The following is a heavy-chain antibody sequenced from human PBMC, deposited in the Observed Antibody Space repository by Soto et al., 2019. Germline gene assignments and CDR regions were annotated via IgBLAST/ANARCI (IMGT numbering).Heavy chain of an antibody. V-gene: IGHV3-48*02. CDR2: ISIGSGSI. CDR3: VRDDRWAFDF. Sequence: EVQLVESGGGLVQPGGSRRVSCAASGFSFSNYAMNWVRQAPGKGLEWVSDISIGSGSIFYADSGKGRFTISRDDAKNSLYMQMNTLRDEDTAVYYCVRDDRWAFDFWGEGTMVTVSS. D-gene: IGHD3-22*01. CDR1: GFSFSNYA. J-gene: IGHJ3*01.